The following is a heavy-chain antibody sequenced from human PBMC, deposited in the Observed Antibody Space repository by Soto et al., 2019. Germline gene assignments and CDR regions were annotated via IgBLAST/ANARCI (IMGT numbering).Heavy chain of an antibody. V-gene: IGHV3-33*01. CDR1: GFTFSSYG. D-gene: IGHD3-10*01. CDR2: IWYDGSNK. Sequence: GGSLRLSCAASGFTFSSYGMHWVRQAPGKGLEWVAVIWYDGSNKYYADSVKGRFTISRDNSKNTLYLQMNSLRAEDTAVYYCARDGDGSGAFGILYYYYYMDVWGKGTTVTVSS. J-gene: IGHJ6*03. CDR3: ARDGDGSGAFGILYYYYYMDV.